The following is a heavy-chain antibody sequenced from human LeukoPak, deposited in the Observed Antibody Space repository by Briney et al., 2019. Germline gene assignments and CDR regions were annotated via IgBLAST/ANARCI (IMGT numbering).Heavy chain of an antibody. CDR2: IYYSGST. D-gene: IGHD2-15*01. CDR1: GGSISSSSYY. J-gene: IGHJ5*02. V-gene: IGHV4-39*07. CDR3: ARVCCSGGSCYPPERPNWFDP. Sequence: SETLSLTCTVSGGSISSSSYYWGWIRQPPGKGLEWIGSIYYSGSTYYNPSPKSRVTISVDTSKNQFSLKLSSVTAADTAVYYCARVCCSGGSCYPPERPNWFDPWGQGTLVTVSS.